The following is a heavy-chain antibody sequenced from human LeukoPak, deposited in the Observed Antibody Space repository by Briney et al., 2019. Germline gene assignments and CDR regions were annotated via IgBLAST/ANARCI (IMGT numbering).Heavy chain of an antibody. CDR1: GFTFSSYW. CDR2: IKQDGSEK. Sequence: GGSLRLSCAASGFTFSSYWMSWVRQAPGKGLEWEANIKQDGSEKYYVDSVKGRFTISRDNAKNSLYLQMNSLRAEDTAVYYCARAGNYYGRHTNWFDPWGQGTLVTVSS. CDR3: ARAGNYYGRHTNWFDP. D-gene: IGHD3-10*01. J-gene: IGHJ5*02. V-gene: IGHV3-7*01.